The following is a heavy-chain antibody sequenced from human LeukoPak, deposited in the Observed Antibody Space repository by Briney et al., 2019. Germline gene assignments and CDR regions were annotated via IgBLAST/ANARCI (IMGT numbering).Heavy chain of an antibody. V-gene: IGHV3-23*01. CDR2: ISGSGGST. J-gene: IGHJ4*02. CDR3: AISTDSSGWYYFDY. D-gene: IGHD6-19*01. Sequence: GGSLRLSCAASGFTFSSYAMSWVRQAPGKGLEWVSAISGSGGSTYYADSVKGRFTISRDNSKNTLYLQMNSLRAEDTAVYYCAISTDSSGWYYFDYWGQGTLVTVSS. CDR1: GFTFSSYA.